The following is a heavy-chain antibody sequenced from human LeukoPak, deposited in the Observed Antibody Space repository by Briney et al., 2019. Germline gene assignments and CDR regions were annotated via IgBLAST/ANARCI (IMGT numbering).Heavy chain of an antibody. V-gene: IGHV4-34*01. CDR1: GGSISSYY. CDR3: ARSKSSGKYFDY. D-gene: IGHD3-22*01. J-gene: IGHJ4*02. CDR2: INHSGST. Sequence: SETLSLTCTVSGGSISSYYWSWIRQPPGKGLEWIGEINHSGSTNYNPSLKSRVTISVDTSKNQFSLKLSSVTAADTAVYYCARSKSSGKYFDYWGQGTLVTVSS.